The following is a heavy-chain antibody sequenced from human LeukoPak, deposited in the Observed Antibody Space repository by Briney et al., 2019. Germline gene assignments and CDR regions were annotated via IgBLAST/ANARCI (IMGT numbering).Heavy chain of an antibody. D-gene: IGHD4-17*01. V-gene: IGHV4-34*01. Sequence: SETLSLTCAVYGGSFSGYYWSWIRQPPGKGLEWIGTIYYTGNTYYNPSLKSRVTISVDTSKNQFSLKLSSVTAADTAVYYCARDHGDYVLGYWGQGTLVTVSS. J-gene: IGHJ4*02. CDR1: GGSFSGYY. CDR2: IYYTGNT. CDR3: ARDHGDYVLGY.